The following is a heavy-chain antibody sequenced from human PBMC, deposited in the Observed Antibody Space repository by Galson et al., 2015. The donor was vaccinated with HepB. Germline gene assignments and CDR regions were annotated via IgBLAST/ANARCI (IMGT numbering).Heavy chain of an antibody. CDR2: ISYAGSNK. J-gene: IGHJ4*02. V-gene: IGHV3-30*18. D-gene: IGHD1-1*01. CDR3: AKDSGTGTADY. CDR1: GFTFSSYG. Sequence: SLRLSCAASGFTFSSYGMHWVRQAPGRGLEWVAVISYAGSNKYYADSVKGRFTISRDNSKNTLYLQMYSLRAEDTAVYYCAKDSGTGTADYWGQGTLVTVSS.